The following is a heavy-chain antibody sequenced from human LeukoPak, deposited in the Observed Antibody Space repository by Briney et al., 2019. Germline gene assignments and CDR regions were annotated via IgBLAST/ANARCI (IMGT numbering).Heavy chain of an antibody. CDR2: MNPNSGNT. CDR1: GYTFTGYY. J-gene: IGHJ4*02. V-gene: IGHV1-8*02. D-gene: IGHD3-10*01. CDR3: ARAAARSGIDY. Sequence: ASVKVSCKASGYTFTGYYMHWVRQAPGQGLEWMGWMNPNSGNTGYAQKFQGRVTMTRNTSISTAYMELSSLRSEDTAVYYCARAAARSGIDYWGQGTLVTVSS.